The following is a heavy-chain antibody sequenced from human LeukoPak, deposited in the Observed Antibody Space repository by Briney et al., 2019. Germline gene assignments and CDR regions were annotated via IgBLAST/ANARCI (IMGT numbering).Heavy chain of an antibody. D-gene: IGHD3-22*01. CDR3: ARALYYHFDY. Sequence: SETLSLTCTVSGASMNSHYWTWIRQPPGKGLEWIGYIYYSGGTNYNPSLNSRVTISRDTSKNQFSLKLSSVTAADTAVYYCARALYYHFDYWGQGTLVTVSS. CDR1: GASMNSHY. V-gene: IGHV4-59*08. CDR2: IYYSGGT. J-gene: IGHJ4*02.